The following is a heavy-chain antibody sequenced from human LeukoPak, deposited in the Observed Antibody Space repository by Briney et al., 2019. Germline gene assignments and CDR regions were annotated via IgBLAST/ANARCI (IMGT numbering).Heavy chain of an antibody. CDR3: ARANMVRGVGSFFDRNWFDP. D-gene: IGHD3-10*01. Sequence: VASVKVSCKAFGYTFTSNYMHWVRQAPGQGPEWMGVISPSGGSTTYAQKFQGRVTMTTDTSTSTAYMELRSLRSDDTAVYYCARANMVRGVGSFFDRNWFDPWGQGTLVTVSS. CDR1: GYTFTSNY. CDR2: ISPSGGST. J-gene: IGHJ5*02. V-gene: IGHV1-46*01.